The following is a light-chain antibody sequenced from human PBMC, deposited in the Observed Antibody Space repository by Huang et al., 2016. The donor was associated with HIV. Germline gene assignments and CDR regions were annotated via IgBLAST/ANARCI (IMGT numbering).Light chain of an antibody. J-gene: IGKJ1*01. CDR1: QTLSSCSSDKNY. CDR2: WSS. Sequence: DIVMTQSPDSLALSLGDRASINCTSSQTLSSCSSDKNYLNWYQVKPGRPPKLLISWSSVRESGVPDRFSGSGSGTHFTLTISSLQAEDVAVYYCHQYYSIFQTFAQGTKVEV. V-gene: IGKV4-1*01. CDR3: HQYYSIFQT.